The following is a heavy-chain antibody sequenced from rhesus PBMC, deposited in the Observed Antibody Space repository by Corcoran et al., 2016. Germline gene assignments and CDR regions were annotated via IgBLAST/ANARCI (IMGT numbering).Heavy chain of an antibody. Sequence: EGQLVETGGGFVQPGGCLGLSRSASVFTFSSYGMPGVLWAAGEGLGWISTIKSGGGSTYYADSVEGRFPMSRENSRNTLSLKMNSRRAEDTAVYYWAKVYCTGSGCYEDDDWGQGVLVTVSS. CDR1: VFTFSSYG. CDR3: AKVYCTGSGCYEDDD. J-gene: IGHJ4*01. V-gene: IGHV3S5*01. D-gene: IGHD2-21*01. CDR2: IKSGGGST.